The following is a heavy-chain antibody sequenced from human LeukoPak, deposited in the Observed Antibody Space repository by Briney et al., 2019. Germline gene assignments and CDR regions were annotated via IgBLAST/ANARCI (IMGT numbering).Heavy chain of an antibody. CDR1: GFTFSSYA. Sequence: HAGGSLRLSCAASGFTFSSYAMSWVRQAPGKGLEWVSVISASGGTSYYANSVKGRFTISRDSSKSTLYLHMSSLRAEDTAVYFCAKQGHYTAYPDFDSWGQGTLVTVSS. CDR2: ISASGGTS. V-gene: IGHV3-23*01. J-gene: IGHJ4*02. D-gene: IGHD2-2*02. CDR3: AKQGHYTAYPDFDS.